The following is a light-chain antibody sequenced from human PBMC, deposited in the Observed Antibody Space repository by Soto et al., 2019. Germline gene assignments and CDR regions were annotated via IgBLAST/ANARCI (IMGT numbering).Light chain of an antibody. J-gene: IGKJ5*01. Sequence: EIGMTQSPATLSVSPGERATLSCRASQSVSGNLAWYPQTPGLAPRRLIYGASTRATGITARFSGSGSGTEFTLSINSLHSEDFAVYYCQQYNNWPPITFGQGTRLESK. CDR2: GAS. CDR3: QQYNNWPPIT. V-gene: IGKV3-15*01. CDR1: QSVSGN.